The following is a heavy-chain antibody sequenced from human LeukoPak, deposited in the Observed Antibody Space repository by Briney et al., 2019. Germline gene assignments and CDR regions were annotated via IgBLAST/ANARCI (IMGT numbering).Heavy chain of an antibody. CDR1: GFTFINYS. CDR3: ARGSQRVASRDNWFDP. D-gene: IGHD5-12*01. J-gene: IGHJ5*02. Sequence: PGGSLRLSCSASGFTFINYSMNWVRQAPGKGLEWVSSISSSRNYIYYADSVKGRFTISRDNARNSLYLQMNSLRAEDTAVYYCARGSQRVASRDNWFDPWGQGTLVTVSS. CDR2: ISSSRNYI. V-gene: IGHV3-21*01.